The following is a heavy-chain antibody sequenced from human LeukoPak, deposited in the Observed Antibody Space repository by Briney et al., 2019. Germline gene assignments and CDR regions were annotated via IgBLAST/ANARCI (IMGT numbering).Heavy chain of an antibody. V-gene: IGHV6-1*01. J-gene: IGHJ6*03. D-gene: IGHD5-12*01. CDR2: TYYRSKWYY. CDR3: ARASTDIVATIGVDYYYYYYMDV. CDR1: RDSVSSNSAA. Sequence: SPTLSLTCAISRDSVSSNSAAWNWIRQSPSKGLEWLGRTYYRSKWYYDYAVSVKSRITINPDTSKNQFSLQLNSVTPEDTAVYYCARASTDIVATIGVDYYYYYYMDVWGKGTTVTVSS.